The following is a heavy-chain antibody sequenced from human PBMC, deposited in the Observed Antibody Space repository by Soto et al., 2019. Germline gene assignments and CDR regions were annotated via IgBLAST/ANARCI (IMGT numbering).Heavy chain of an antibody. CDR3: ARVTIEYSSSDYFDY. Sequence: GGSLRLSCAASGFTLSDYYMSWIRQAPGKGLEWISYINRSASTRYYADSVKGRFTISRGNAENSLYLQMNSLRAEDTAVYYCARVTIEYSSSDYFDYWGQGTLVTVSS. J-gene: IGHJ4*02. V-gene: IGHV3-11*01. CDR1: GFTLSDYY. CDR2: INRSASTR. D-gene: IGHD6-6*01.